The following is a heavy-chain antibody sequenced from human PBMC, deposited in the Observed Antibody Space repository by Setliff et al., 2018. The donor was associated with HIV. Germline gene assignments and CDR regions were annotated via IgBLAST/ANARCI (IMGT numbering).Heavy chain of an antibody. J-gene: IGHJ4*02. CDR3: TRSNWGSTPDFDS. CDR1: GFTFGDYV. Sequence: PGGSLRLSCITSGFTFGDYVMSWFRQAPGKGLEWVGFIRSKAHGGTTEYAASVEVRFIISRDDSKSIAYLQMNSLKTEDTAVYYCTRSNWGSTPDFDSWGQGTLVTVSS. V-gene: IGHV3-49*03. D-gene: IGHD7-27*01. CDR2: IRSKAHGGTT.